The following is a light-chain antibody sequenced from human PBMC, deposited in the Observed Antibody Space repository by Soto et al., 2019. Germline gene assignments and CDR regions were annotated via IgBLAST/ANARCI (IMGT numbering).Light chain of an antibody. Sequence: VMTHSPATLAVSPGERATLSRRASQSINSNLAWYQQRPGQAPRLLIYGASTRATGIPARFSGSGSGTEFTLTISSLQSEDFAVYYCQQYNKWPRTFGQGTKVDIK. J-gene: IGKJ1*01. CDR1: QSINSN. CDR3: QQYNKWPRT. CDR2: GAS. V-gene: IGKV3-15*01.